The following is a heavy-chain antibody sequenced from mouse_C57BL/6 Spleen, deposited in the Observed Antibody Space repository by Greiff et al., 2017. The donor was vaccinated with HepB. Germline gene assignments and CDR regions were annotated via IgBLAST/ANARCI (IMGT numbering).Heavy chain of an antibody. D-gene: IGHD4-1*01. J-gene: IGHJ2*01. CDR2: IDPETGGT. V-gene: IGHV1-15*01. CDR1: GYTFTDYE. CDR3: TRYWGDFDY. Sequence: VQLQQSGAELVRPGASVTLSCKASGYTFTDYEMHWVKQTPVHGLEWIGAIDPETGGTAYNQKFKGKAILTADKSSSTAYMELRSLTSEDSAVYYCTRYWGDFDYWGQGTTLTVSS.